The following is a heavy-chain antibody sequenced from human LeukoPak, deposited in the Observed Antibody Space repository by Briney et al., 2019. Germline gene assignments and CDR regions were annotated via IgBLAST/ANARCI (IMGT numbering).Heavy chain of an antibody. V-gene: IGHV5-51*01. CDR2: IYPGDSDI. J-gene: IGHJ4*02. Sequence: GESLKISCKGSGYYFISYWIGWVRQMPGKGLEWMGIIYPGDSDIRYSPSFQGQVTISVDKSISTAYMQWSSLKASDTAMYYCARPLGGQLAWTDYWGQGTLVTVSS. D-gene: IGHD6-6*01. CDR3: ARPLGGQLAWTDY. CDR1: GYYFISYW.